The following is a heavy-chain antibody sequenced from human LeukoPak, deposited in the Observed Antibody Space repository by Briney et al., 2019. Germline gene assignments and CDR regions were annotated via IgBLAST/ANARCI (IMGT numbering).Heavy chain of an antibody. D-gene: IGHD6-19*01. Sequence: SETLSRTCTVSGGSISSYYWSWIREPPGKGLEWIGYIYTSGSTNYNPSLKSRVTISVDTSKNQFSLKLSSVTAADTAVYCCARHALAVAPRFDYWGQGTLVTVSS. CDR3: ARHALAVAPRFDY. J-gene: IGHJ4*02. CDR1: GGSISSYY. V-gene: IGHV4-4*09. CDR2: IYTSGST.